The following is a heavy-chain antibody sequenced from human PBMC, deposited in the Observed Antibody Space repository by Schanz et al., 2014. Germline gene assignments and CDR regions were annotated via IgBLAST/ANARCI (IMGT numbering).Heavy chain of an antibody. D-gene: IGHD3-22*01. Sequence: EVQLVESGGGLVQPGGSLRLSCAASGFTFSSYAMSWVRQAPGKGLVWVSRINSDGSTTIYADSVKGRFTISRDNAKNTLYLQMNSLRAEDTAVYYCAKIRYDSSGYYLPYYGMDVWGQGTTVIVSS. V-gene: IGHV3-23*04. J-gene: IGHJ6*02. CDR2: INSDGSTT. CDR1: GFTFSSYA. CDR3: AKIRYDSSGYYLPYYGMDV.